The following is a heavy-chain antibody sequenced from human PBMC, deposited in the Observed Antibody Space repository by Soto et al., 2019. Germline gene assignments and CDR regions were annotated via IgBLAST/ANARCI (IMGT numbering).Heavy chain of an antibody. J-gene: IGHJ4*02. Sequence: PGGSLRLSCAASGFTFSSYGMHWVRQAPGKGLEWVAVISYDGSNKYYADSVEGRFTISRDNSKNTLYLQMNSLRAEDTAVYYCAKADHAGIDYWGQGTLVTVSS. V-gene: IGHV3-30*18. CDR1: GFTFSSYG. CDR3: AKADHAGIDY. CDR2: ISYDGSNK.